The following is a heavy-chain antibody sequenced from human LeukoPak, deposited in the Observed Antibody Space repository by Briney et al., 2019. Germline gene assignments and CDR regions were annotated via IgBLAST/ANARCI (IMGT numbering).Heavy chain of an antibody. J-gene: IGHJ4*02. CDR3: ARGEAAAGHVIDY. CDR2: IYPGDSDT. V-gene: IGHV5-51*01. Sequence: GASLQISCKGSGSIFTSYRIGWVRQLPGKGLEWMGIIYPGDSDTRYSPSFQGQVTISADKSISTAYLQWSSLKASDTAMYYCARGEAAAGHVIDYWGQGTLVTVSS. D-gene: IGHD6-13*01. CDR1: GSIFTSYR.